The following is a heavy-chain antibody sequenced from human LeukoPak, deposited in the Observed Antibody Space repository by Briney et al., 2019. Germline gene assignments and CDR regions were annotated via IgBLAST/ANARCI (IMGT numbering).Heavy chain of an antibody. CDR1: GGTFSSYA. D-gene: IGHD5-18*01. CDR2: IIPIFGTA. Sequence: SVKVSCKASGGTFSSYAISWVRQAPGQGLEWMGGIIPIFGTANYAQKFQGRVTITADESTSTAYMELSSLRSEDTAVYYCARVIWADVELWLGGGFDYWGQGTLVTVSS. V-gene: IGHV1-69*01. J-gene: IGHJ4*02. CDR3: ARVIWADVELWLGGGFDY.